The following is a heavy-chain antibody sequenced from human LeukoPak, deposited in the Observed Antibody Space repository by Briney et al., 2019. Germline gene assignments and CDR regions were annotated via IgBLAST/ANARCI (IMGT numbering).Heavy chain of an antibody. CDR1: SGSISSTHFY. J-gene: IGHJ4*02. D-gene: IGHD3-22*01. V-gene: IGHV4-39*07. CDR3: ARGKLYSDSSGYYYPPPYFFDY. Sequence: SETLSLTCTVSSGSISSTHFYWGWIRQPPGKGLECIGSTYYSGSTYYNPSLKSRVTISVDSSKNHFSLKLSSVTAADTAVYYCARGKLYSDSSGYYYPPPYFFDYWGQGTLVTVSS. CDR2: TYYSGST.